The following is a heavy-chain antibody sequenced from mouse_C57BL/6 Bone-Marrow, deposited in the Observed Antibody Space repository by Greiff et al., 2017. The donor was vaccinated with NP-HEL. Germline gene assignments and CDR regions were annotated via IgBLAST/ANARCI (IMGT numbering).Heavy chain of an antibody. CDR3: ARSSYDYGEGRFAY. CDR1: GYTFTSYW. D-gene: IGHD2-4*01. V-gene: IGHV1-55*01. CDR2: IYPGSGST. J-gene: IGHJ3*01. Sequence: QVQLKQPGAELVKPGASVKMSCTASGYTFTSYWITWVKQRPGQGLEWIGDIYPGSGSTNYNEKFKSKATLTVDTSSSTAYMQLSSLTSEDSAVYDCARSSYDYGEGRFAYGGQGTLVTVSA.